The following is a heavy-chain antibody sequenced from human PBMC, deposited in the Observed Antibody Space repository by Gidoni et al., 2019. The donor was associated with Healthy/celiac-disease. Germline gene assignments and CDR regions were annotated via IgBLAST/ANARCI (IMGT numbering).Heavy chain of an antibody. J-gene: IGHJ3*02. D-gene: IGHD2-15*01. Sequence: EVQLVESGGGLVTPGGSLRLSLAASEFTFSSYTMNWVRQAPGKGREWVSSISSSSSYIYYADSVKGRFTISRDNAKNSLYLQMNSLRAEDTAVYYCAREQDGRDAFDIWGQGTMVTVSS. CDR1: EFTFSSYT. CDR3: AREQDGRDAFDI. CDR2: ISSSSSYI. V-gene: IGHV3-21*01.